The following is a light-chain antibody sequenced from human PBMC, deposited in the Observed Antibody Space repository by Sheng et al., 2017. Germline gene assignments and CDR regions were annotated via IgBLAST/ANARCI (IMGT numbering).Light chain of an antibody. J-gene: IGKJ2*03. V-gene: IGKV3D-15*01. CDR3: QQYNNWPPYS. CDR2: GAS. CDR1: QSVAIN. Sequence: EIVMTQSPGTLSVSPGEGATLSCRASQSVAINLAWYQQKPGQVPRLLIYGASTRATGVPTRFRGSGSGTEFTLTISSLQSEDFAVYYCQQYNNWPPYSFGQGTKLEIK.